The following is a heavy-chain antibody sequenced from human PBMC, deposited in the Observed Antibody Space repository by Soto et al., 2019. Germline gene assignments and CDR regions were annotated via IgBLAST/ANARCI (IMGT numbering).Heavy chain of an antibody. CDR2: ISGSGGGT. Sequence: WGSLRLSCAASGFTFSSYAMSWVRQAPGKGLEWVSAISGSGGGTYYADSVKGRFTISRDNSKNTLYLQMNSLRAEDTAVYYCAKGPGGSFDYWGQGTLVTVSS. J-gene: IGHJ4*02. CDR1: GFTFSSYA. CDR3: AKGPGGSFDY. V-gene: IGHV3-23*01. D-gene: IGHD2-8*02.